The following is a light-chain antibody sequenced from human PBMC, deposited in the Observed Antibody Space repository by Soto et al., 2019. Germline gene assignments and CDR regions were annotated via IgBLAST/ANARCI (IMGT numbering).Light chain of an antibody. J-gene: IGKJ1*01. CDR3: QQYNNWPWT. Sequence: EIVMTQYTATLSVSPGGRATLSCRASQSISDTLAWYQQKPGQAPRLLIYSASRRATGFPGRFSGSGSGTDFTLTISSLQSEDLAVYYCQQYNNWPWTFGQGTMA. V-gene: IGKV3-15*01. CDR2: SAS. CDR1: QSISDT.